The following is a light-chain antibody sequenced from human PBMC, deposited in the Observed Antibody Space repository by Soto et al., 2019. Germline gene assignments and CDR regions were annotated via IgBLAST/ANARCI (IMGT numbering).Light chain of an antibody. J-gene: IGKJ1*01. CDR1: QSVSSSY. Sequence: EIVLTQSPGTLSLSPGERATLSCRASQSVSSSYLAWYQQKPGQAPRLLIYGASSRATGIPDRFSGSGSGTDFTLTISRLEPEDFAVYYCQQYGSSLWTVGQGPKVEIK. CDR2: GAS. V-gene: IGKV3-20*01. CDR3: QQYGSSLWT.